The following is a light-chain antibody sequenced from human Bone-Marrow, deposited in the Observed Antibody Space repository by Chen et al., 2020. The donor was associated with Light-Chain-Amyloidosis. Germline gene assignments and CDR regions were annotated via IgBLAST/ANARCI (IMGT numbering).Light chain of an antibody. CDR3: QSYQGSSQGV. CDR1: SGSIATNY. J-gene: IGLJ3*02. CDR2: EDD. V-gene: IGLV6-57*01. Sequence: NFLLTQPHSLSAPSGTTVIISCPRSSGSIATNYVQWYQQRPGSSPTTVIYEDDQRPSGVPERFSGSIDRSSNSASLTISGLKTEDEADYYCQSYQGSSQGVFGGGTKLTVL.